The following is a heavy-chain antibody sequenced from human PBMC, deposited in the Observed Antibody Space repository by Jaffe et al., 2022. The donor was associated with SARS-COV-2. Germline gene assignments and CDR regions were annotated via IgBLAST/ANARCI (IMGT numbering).Heavy chain of an antibody. CDR2: IYSDGSNP. D-gene: IGHD3-10*01. CDR3: TRWVYYDSGSYTDY. V-gene: IGHV3-74*01. J-gene: IGHJ4*02. Sequence: EVQLVESGGGLVQPGGSLRLSCAASGFTFSSSWMHWVRQAPGKGLVWVSRIYSDGSNPSYADSVKGRFTISRDNAKNTLYLQMNSLRAEDTAVYYCTRWVYYDSGSYTDYWGQGTLVTVSS. CDR1: GFTFSSSW.